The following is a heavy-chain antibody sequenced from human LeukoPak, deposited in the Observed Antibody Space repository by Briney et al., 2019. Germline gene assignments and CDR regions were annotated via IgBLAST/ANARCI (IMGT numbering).Heavy chain of an antibody. J-gene: IGHJ5*02. CDR1: GFPFSSYG. CDR2: IWYDGSNK. D-gene: IGHD6-13*01. V-gene: IGHV3-33*06. Sequence: QPGRSLRLSCAASGFPFSSYGMHWVRQAPGKGLEWVAVIWYDGSNKYYADSVKGRFAISGDNSKNTLYLQMNSLRAEDTAVYYCAKDYPPYSSSWANWFDPWGQGTLVTVSS. CDR3: AKDYPPYSSSWANWFDP.